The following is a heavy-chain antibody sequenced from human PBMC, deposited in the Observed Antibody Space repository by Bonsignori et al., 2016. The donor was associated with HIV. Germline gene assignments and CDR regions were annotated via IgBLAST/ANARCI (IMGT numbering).Heavy chain of an antibody. J-gene: IGHJ4*02. D-gene: IGHD1-14*01. Sequence: WVRQAPGQGLEWMGWINPNSGDTNYAQKFQGRVTMTRDTSISTAYMELSRLRSDDTAVYYCATDIGGSGDYWGQGTLVTVSS. CDR2: INPNSGDT. CDR3: ATDIGGSGDY. V-gene: IGHV1-2*02.